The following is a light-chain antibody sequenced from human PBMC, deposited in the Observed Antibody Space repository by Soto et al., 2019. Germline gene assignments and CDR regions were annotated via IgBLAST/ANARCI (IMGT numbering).Light chain of an antibody. CDR2: KAS. V-gene: IGKV1-5*03. CDR1: QSISSW. CDR3: QQFNSYTIT. J-gene: IGKJ5*01. Sequence: DIQMTRTHPTPSASVGDRVTITWLASQSISSWLAWYQQKPGKAPKVLIYKASSLESGVPSRFSGSVSGTEGTITISGLKKDDGSTYYCQQFNSYTITFCQGTRLEIK.